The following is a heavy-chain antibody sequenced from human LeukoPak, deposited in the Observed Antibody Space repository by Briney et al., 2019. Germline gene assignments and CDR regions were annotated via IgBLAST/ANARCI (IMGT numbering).Heavy chain of an antibody. CDR3: ARGYQLLSGLAYYYDRSQAFDI. CDR2: VSGNNGQT. Sequence: ASVKVSCKASGYTFTDYGLQWVRQVSGQGLEWMGGVSGNNGQTKYGHKFEGRVTMTTGTSTKTAYMELSSLRSEDTAVYYCARGYQLLSGLAYYYDRSQAFDIWGQGTMVTVSS. V-gene: IGHV1-18*01. D-gene: IGHD3-22*01. CDR1: GYTFTDYG. J-gene: IGHJ3*02.